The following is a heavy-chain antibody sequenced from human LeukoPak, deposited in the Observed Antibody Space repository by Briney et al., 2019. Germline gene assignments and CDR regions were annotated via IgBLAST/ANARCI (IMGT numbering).Heavy chain of an antibody. CDR3: ARDLHSSSWYGV. D-gene: IGHD6-13*01. Sequence: PGGSLRLSCAASGFTFSSYSMNWVRQAPGKGLEWVSSISSSSSYIYYADSVKGRFTISRDNAKNSLYLQMNSLRAEDTAVYYCARDLHSSSWYGVWGQGTLVTVSS. CDR1: GFTFSSYS. V-gene: IGHV3-21*01. CDR2: ISSSSSYI. J-gene: IGHJ4*02.